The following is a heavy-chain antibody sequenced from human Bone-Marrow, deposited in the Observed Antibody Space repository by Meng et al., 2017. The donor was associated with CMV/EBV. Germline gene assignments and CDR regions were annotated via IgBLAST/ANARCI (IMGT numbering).Heavy chain of an antibody. V-gene: IGHV4-39*01. CDR2: IYYSGST. CDR1: GGSISSSSYY. D-gene: IGHD6-19*01. CDR3: ASPFTIAVAGLPRDAFYI. J-gene: IGHJ3*02. Sequence: GSLRLSCSVSGGSISSSSYYWGWIRQPPGKGLEWIGSIYYSGSTYYNPSLKGRVTISVDTSKNQFSLKLSSVTAADTAVYYCASPFTIAVAGLPRDAFYIWARGTMAT.